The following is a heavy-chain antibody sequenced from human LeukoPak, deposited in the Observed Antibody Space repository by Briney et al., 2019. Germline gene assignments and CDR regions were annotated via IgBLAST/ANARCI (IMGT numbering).Heavy chain of an antibody. CDR2: IYSGGST. CDR1: GFTVSSNY. Sequence: SGGSLRLSCAASGFTVSSNYMSWVRQAPGKGLEWVSVIYSGGSTYYADSVKGRFTISRDNSKNTLYLQMNSLRAEDTAVYYCARCARAYYDSSGYYWDSWGQGTLVTVSS. V-gene: IGHV3-53*01. D-gene: IGHD3-22*01. J-gene: IGHJ4*02. CDR3: ARCARAYYDSSGYYWDS.